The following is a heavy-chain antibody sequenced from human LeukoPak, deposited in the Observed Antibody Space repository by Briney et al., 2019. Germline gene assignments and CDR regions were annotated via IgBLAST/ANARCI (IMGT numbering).Heavy chain of an antibody. Sequence: GGSPRLSCAASGFTFGGHWMSWVRQAPGKGLEWVANINQGGSDKYYVDSVKGRFTISRDNANNLLYLQMNSLRGEDTAVYYCTRDRSRAEDDWGQGTLVTVSS. D-gene: IGHD1-14*01. CDR2: INQGGSDK. CDR1: GFTFGGHW. J-gene: IGHJ4*02. V-gene: IGHV3-7*01. CDR3: TRDRSRAEDD.